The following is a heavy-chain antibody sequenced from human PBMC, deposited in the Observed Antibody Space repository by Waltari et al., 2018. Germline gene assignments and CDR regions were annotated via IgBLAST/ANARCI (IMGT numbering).Heavy chain of an antibody. Sequence: EVQLVESGGGLVRPGGSLRLSFAASGFPFNTYWMPWVRQAPGKGLVWFARINSEGSLISYAASVKGRFTISRDNAKNTLYLQMNSLRAEDTAVYYCARGGGSLDYWGQGTQVTVSS. CDR3: ARGGGSLDY. V-gene: IGHV3-74*01. D-gene: IGHD3-10*01. CDR2: INSEGSLI. CDR1: GFPFNTYW. J-gene: IGHJ4*02.